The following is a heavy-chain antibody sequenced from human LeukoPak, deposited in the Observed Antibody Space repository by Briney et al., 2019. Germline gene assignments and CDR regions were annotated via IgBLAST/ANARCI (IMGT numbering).Heavy chain of an antibody. J-gene: IGHJ5*02. CDR3: ARDSGPYGDYGWFGP. CDR2: IYTSGST. Sequence: SETLSLTCAVSGYSISSGYYWGWIRQPAGKGLEWIGRIYTSGSTNYNPSLKSRVTMSVDTSKNQFSLKLSSVTAADTAVYYCARDSGPYGDYGWFGPWGQGTLVTVSS. D-gene: IGHD4-17*01. V-gene: IGHV4-4*07. CDR1: GYSISSGYY.